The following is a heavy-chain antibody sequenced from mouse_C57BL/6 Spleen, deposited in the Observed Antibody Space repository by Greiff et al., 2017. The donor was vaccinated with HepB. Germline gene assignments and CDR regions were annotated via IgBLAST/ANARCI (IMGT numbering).Heavy chain of an antibody. CDR1: GFSLTSYG. CDR2: IWSGGST. V-gene: IGHV2-2*01. CDR3: ARKYDGYYHWYFDV. J-gene: IGHJ1*03. Sequence: VQLQESGPGLVQPSQSLSITCTVSGFSLTSYGVHWVRQSPGKGLEWLGVIWSGGSTDYNAAFISRLSISKDNSKSQVFFKMNSLQADDTAIYYCARKYDGYYHWYFDVWGTGTTVTVSS. D-gene: IGHD2-3*01.